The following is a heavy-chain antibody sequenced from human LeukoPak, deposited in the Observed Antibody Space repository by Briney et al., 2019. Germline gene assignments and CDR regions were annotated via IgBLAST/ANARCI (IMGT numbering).Heavy chain of an antibody. CDR3: ARIVVPAASNYYYGMDV. V-gene: IGHV1-18*01. CDR1: GYTFTSYG. J-gene: IGHJ6*02. Sequence: GASVKISCKASGYTFTSYGISWVRHAPGQGLEGMGWISAYNGNTNYSQKLQGRVTMTTDTSTSTAYMELRSLRSDDTAVYYCARIVVPAASNYYYGMDVWGQGTTVTVSS. CDR2: ISAYNGNT. D-gene: IGHD2-2*01.